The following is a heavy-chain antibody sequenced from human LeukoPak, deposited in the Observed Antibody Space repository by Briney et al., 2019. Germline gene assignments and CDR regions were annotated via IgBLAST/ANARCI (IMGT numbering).Heavy chain of an antibody. D-gene: IGHD6-19*01. CDR2: ISSDGGST. J-gene: IGHJ4*01. V-gene: IGHV3-64D*08. CDR1: GFTFSSYA. CDR3: GKDQWYSNGWYIFDY. Sequence: GGSLRLSCSASGFTFSSYAMHWVRQAPGKGLEYVSTISSDGGSTYYADSVKGRFIISRDNSKKTLYLQMSSLRAEDTAAYYCGKDQWYSNGWYIFDYWGQGTLVTVSS.